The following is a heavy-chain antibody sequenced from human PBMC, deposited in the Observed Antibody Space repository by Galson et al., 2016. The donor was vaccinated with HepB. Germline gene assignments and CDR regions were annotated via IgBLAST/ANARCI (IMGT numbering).Heavy chain of an antibody. CDR3: ARDLSYGSTNH. J-gene: IGHJ4*02. CDR1: GGSITSRDW. Sequence: SETLSLTCGVSGGSITSRDWWTWVRQPPGKGLEWIGEIYHDENTYYNPSLKSRVTISIDTSKNQSSLKLSSVTAADTAVYYCARDLSYGSTNHWGQGTLVTVSS. CDR2: IYHDENT. D-gene: IGHD5-18*01. V-gene: IGHV4-4*02.